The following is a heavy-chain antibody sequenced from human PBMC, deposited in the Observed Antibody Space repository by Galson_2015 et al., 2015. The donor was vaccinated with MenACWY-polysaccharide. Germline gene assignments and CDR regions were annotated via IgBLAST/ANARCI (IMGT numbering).Heavy chain of an antibody. J-gene: IGHJ4*02. CDR3: AKDICLGGGAAGAPGFDY. Sequence: SLRLSCAASGFTFDDYTMHWVRQAPGKGLEWVSLISWDGGSTYYADSVKGRFTISRDNSKNSLYLQMNSLRTEDTALYYCAKDICLGGGAAGAPGFDYWGQGTLVTASS. CDR2: ISWDGGST. D-gene: IGHD3-16*01. V-gene: IGHV3-43*01. CDR1: GFTFDDYT.